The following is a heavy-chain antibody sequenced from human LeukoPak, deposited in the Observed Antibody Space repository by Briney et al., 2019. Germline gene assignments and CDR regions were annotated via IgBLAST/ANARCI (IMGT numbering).Heavy chain of an antibody. J-gene: IGHJ4*02. CDR2: INPNSGGT. CDR1: GYTFTGYY. D-gene: IGHD3-22*01. CDR3: GASYDSSGYPYDY. Sequence: ASVKVSCKASGYTFTGYYMHWVRQAPGQGLEWMGWINPNSGGTNYAQKFQGRVTMTRDTSISTAYMELSRLRSDDTAVYYCGASYDSSGYPYDYWGQGTLVTVSS. V-gene: IGHV1-2*02.